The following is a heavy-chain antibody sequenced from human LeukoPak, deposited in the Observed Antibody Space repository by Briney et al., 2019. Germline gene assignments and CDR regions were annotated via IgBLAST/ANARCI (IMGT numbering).Heavy chain of an antibody. CDR2: INPSGGST. V-gene: IGHV1-46*01. Sequence: ASVKVSCKASGYTFTSYYMHWVRQAPGQGLEWMGIINPSGGSTSYAQKFQGRVTMTRDTSTSTVYMELSSLRSEDTAVYYCARDRGVRGVMYAFDIWGQGTMVTVSS. J-gene: IGHJ3*02. CDR1: GYTFTSYY. CDR3: ARDRGVRGVMYAFDI. D-gene: IGHD3-10*01.